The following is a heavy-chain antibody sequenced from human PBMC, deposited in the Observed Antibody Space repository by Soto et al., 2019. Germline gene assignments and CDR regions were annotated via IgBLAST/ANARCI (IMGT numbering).Heavy chain of an antibody. CDR3: ARTKHGDSFDY. CDR1: GGSISSYY. V-gene: IGHV4-59*01. Sequence: SETLSLTCTVSGGSISSYYWSWIRQPPGKGLEWIGYIYYSGSTNYNPSLKSRVTISVDTSKNQFSLKLSSVTAADTAVYYCARTKHGDSFDYWGQGTLVTVSS. J-gene: IGHJ4*02. CDR2: IYYSGST. D-gene: IGHD4-17*01.